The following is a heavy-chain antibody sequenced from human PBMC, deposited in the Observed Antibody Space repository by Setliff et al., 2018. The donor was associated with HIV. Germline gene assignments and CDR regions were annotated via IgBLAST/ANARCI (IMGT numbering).Heavy chain of an antibody. V-gene: IGHV7-4-1*02. CDR1: GYSFSRFS. J-gene: IGHJ6*03. CDR2: INTNSWIP. D-gene: IGHD3-3*01. CDR3: ARDSSEYFDFSSGDFHYMDV. Sequence: VKVSCKASGYSFSRFSINWVRQAPGQGLEWMGWINTNSWIPTYAQGFTGRFVFSLDTTVRTAYLEISDLRADDTGVYYCARDSSEYFDFSSGDFHYMDVWGKGTTVTVSS.